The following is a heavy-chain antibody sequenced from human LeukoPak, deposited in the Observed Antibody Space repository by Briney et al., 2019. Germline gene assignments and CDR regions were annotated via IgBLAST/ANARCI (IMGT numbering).Heavy chain of an antibody. CDR2: INPSGGST. Sequence: PVASVKVSCKASGYTFTSYYMHWVRQAPGQGLEWMGIINPSGGSTSYAQKFQGRVTMTRDMSTSTVYMELSSLRSEDTAVYYCASQGQQLVLSYWGQGTLVTVSS. J-gene: IGHJ4*02. V-gene: IGHV1-46*01. CDR1: GYTFTSYY. D-gene: IGHD6-13*01. CDR3: ASQGQQLVLSY.